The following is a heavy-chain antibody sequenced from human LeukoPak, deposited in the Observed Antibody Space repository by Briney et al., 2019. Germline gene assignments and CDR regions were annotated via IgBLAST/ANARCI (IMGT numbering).Heavy chain of an antibody. CDR2: IYYSGST. CDR3: ASGTDYYGH. J-gene: IGHJ6*04. D-gene: IGHD3-10*01. V-gene: IGHV4-59*01. CDR1: GVSISSYY. Sequence: SETLSLTCTVSGVSISSYYWSWIRQPPGKGLEWIGYIYYSGSTNYNPSLKSRVTISVDTSKNQFSLKLSSVTAADTAVYYCASGTDYYGHWGKGTTVTVSS.